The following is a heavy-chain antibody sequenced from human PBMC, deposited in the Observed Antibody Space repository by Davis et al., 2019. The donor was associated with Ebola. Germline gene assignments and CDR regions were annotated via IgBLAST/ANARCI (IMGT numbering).Heavy chain of an antibody. CDR1: GFTFSLTD. V-gene: IGHV3-23*01. CDR2: INGGAWST. D-gene: IGHD2/OR15-2a*01. J-gene: IGHJ4*01. Sequence: GESLKISCAASGFTFSLTDMNWFRQAPGRGLDWVSNINGGAWSTSYADSVKGRFTISRDNSRNTVYLQMNSLRPEDTAVYYCAKDRHPLANNKIYYFDYWGPGTLVTVSS. CDR3: AKDRHPLANNKIYYFDY.